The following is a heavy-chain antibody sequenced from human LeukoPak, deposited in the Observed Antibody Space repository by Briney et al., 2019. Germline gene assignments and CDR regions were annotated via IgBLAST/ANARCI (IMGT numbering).Heavy chain of an antibody. Sequence: GWSLRLSCAASGFTFSDYWMHWVRQVPGKGLVWVSRISGDGSNTIYADFVKGRFTISRDNAKNTLYLQMNSLRAEDTAVYYCARESNCGGDCYSGAFDIWGQGTMVTGSS. CDR3: ARESNCGGDCYSGAFDI. CDR1: GFTFSDYW. D-gene: IGHD2-21*02. CDR2: ISGDGSNT. V-gene: IGHV3-74*01. J-gene: IGHJ3*02.